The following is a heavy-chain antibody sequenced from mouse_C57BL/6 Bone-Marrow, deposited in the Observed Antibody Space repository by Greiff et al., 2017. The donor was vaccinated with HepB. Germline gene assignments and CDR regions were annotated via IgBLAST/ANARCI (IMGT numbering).Heavy chain of an antibody. CDR3: ARYGSSTMVTTWYFDV. V-gene: IGHV1-80*01. CDR1: GYAFSSYW. Sequence: QVQLQQSGAELVKPGASVKISCKASGYAFSSYWMNWVKQRPGKGLEWIGQIYPGDGDTNYNGKFKGKATLTADKSSSTAYMQLSSLTSEDSAVYFCARYGSSTMVTTWYFDVWGTGTTVTVSS. CDR2: IYPGDGDT. J-gene: IGHJ1*03. D-gene: IGHD2-2*01.